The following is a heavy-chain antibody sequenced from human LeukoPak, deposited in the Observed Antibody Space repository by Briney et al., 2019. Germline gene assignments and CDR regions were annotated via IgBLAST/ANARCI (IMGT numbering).Heavy chain of an antibody. Sequence: GASVKVSCKASGGTFSSYAISWVRQAPGQGLEWMGGIIPIFGTANYAQKFQGRVTITADKSTSTAYMELSSLRPEDTAVYYCARSPGDCSGGSCYMRSYYYMDVWGKGTTVTVSS. CDR2: IIPIFGTA. CDR3: ARSPGDCSGGSCYMRSYYYMDV. CDR1: GGTFSSYA. V-gene: IGHV1-69*06. D-gene: IGHD2-15*01. J-gene: IGHJ6*03.